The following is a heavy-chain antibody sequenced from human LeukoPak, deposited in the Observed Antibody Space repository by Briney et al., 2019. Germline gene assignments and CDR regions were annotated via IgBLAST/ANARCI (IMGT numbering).Heavy chain of an antibody. CDR1: GYTFTSYG. J-gene: IGHJ4*02. Sequence: ASVTVSCTASGYTFTSYGSSWVRQPPGQGLEWMGWISAYNGNTNYAQKLQGRVTMTTDTSTSTAYMELRSLRSDDTAVYYCARGRRSSSPDYWGQGTLVTVSS. CDR3: ARGRRSSSPDY. V-gene: IGHV1-18*01. CDR2: ISAYNGNT. D-gene: IGHD6-13*01.